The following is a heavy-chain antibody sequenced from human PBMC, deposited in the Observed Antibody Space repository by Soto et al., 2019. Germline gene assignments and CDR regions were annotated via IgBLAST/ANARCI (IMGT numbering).Heavy chain of an antibody. D-gene: IGHD1-26*01. CDR2: IYYSGST. J-gene: IGHJ4*02. V-gene: IGHV4-31*03. CDR3: AREGGIVGATAADY. Sequence: QVQLQESGPGLVKPSQTLSLTCTVSGGSISSGGYYWSWIRQHPGKGLEWIGYIYYSGSTYYNPPLKRRVTTSVDTSKNPFSLKLSSVTAADTAVYYGAREGGIVGATAADYWGQGTLVTVSS. CDR1: GGSISSGGYY.